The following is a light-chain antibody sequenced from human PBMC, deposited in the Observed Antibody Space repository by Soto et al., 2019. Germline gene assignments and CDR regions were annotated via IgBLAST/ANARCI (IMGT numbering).Light chain of an antibody. CDR3: QQYNNYSPT. J-gene: IGKJ1*01. V-gene: IGKV1-5*01. CDR1: QSITNW. CDR2: DAS. Sequence: DIQMTQSPSTLSAHVGDRVTITCRASQSITNWVALYQQKPGKAPKLLIYDASNLESGVPSRFSGGGSGTDFTLTVSSLQPDDFATYYCQQYNNYSPTFGQGTKVEV.